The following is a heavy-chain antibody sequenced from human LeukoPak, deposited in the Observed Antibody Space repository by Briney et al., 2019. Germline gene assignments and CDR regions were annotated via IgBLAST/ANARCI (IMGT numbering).Heavy chain of an antibody. Sequence: PGGSLRLSCAASGFTFSSYGMHWVRQAPGKGLEWVSVIYSGGSTYYADSVKGRFTISRDNSKNTLYLQMNSLRAEDTAVYYCARDSPKDGSGSADYYGMDVWGQGTTVTVSS. V-gene: IGHV3-53*01. J-gene: IGHJ6*02. D-gene: IGHD3-10*01. CDR3: ARDSPKDGSGSADYYGMDV. CDR1: GFTFSSYG. CDR2: IYSGGST.